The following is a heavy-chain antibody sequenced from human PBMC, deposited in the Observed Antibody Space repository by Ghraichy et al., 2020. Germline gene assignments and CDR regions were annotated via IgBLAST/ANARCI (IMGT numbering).Heavy chain of an antibody. J-gene: IGHJ4*02. CDR2: INSDGSTT. CDR3: ARSCCDSSGYYDY. D-gene: IGHD3-22*01. Sequence: GGSLRLSCAASGFTFSSYWMHWVRQAPGKRLVWVSRINSDGSTTNYADSVKGRFTISRDNAKNTLFLQMNSLRAEDTAVYYCARSCCDSSGYYDYWGQGTLVTVSS. V-gene: IGHV3-74*01. CDR1: GFTFSSYW.